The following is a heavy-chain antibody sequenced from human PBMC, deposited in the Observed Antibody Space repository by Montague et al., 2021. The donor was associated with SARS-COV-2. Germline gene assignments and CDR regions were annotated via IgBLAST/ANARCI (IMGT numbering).Heavy chain of an antibody. D-gene: IGHD4-17*01. V-gene: IGHV4-38-2*02. CDR2: IHHSGNT. CDR3: ARHYGSSLDS. CDR1: GRSISTDHY. J-gene: IGHJ4*02. Sequence: SETLSLTCTVSGRSISTDHYWGWTRQPPGKGLEWIGSIHHSGNTYYNPPLKSRLTISIDTSKNQFSLKLTSLTAADTAVYYCARHYGSSLDSWGQGILVAVSS.